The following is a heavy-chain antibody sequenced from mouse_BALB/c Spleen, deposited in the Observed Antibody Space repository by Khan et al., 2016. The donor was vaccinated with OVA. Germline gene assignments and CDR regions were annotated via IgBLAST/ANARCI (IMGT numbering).Heavy chain of an antibody. Sequence: QVQLQQSGAELAKPGASVKMSCKASGYTFTSYWMHWVKQRPGQGLEWIGYINPSTGYTEYNQKFRDKATLTTDKSSSTAYMQLSSLTSEDSAVCDCARRGLYGIFAYWGQRTLVTFSS. D-gene: IGHD2-12*01. CDR3: ARRGLYGIFAY. V-gene: IGHV1-7*01. J-gene: IGHJ3*01. CDR1: GYTFTSYW. CDR2: INPSTGYT.